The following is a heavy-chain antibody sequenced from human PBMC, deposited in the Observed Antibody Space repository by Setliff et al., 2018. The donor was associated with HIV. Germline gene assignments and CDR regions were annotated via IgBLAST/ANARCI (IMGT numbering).Heavy chain of an antibody. V-gene: IGHV4-4*09. CDR3: ARRIDNSGSFPDKNWFDT. CDR1: GGSISSYC. CDR2: IFTSGST. D-gene: IGHD3-10*01. J-gene: IGHJ5*02. Sequence: SETLSLTCTVSGGSISSYCWNWIRQPPGGGLEWTGFIFTSGSTKYNPSLQSRVTMSIDTSKNQFSLKLTSVTAADTAVYYCARRIDNSGSFPDKNWFDTWGRGSLVTVSS.